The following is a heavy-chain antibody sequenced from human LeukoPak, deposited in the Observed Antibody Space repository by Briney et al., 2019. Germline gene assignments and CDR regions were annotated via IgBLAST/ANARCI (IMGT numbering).Heavy chain of an antibody. D-gene: IGHD3-3*01. Sequence: GGSVRLSCAASGFTFISYGMRSVRQAPGKGLEWVAVISYDGSNKYYADSVKGRFTISRVNSKNTLYLQMNSLRAEDTAMYYCAKERLGIFGALGYWGQGTLVTVSS. V-gene: IGHV3-30*18. CDR2: ISYDGSNK. CDR1: GFTFISYG. CDR3: AKERLGIFGALGY. J-gene: IGHJ4*02.